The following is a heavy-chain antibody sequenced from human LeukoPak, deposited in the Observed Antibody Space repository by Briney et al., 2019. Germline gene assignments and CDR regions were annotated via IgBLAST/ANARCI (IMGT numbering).Heavy chain of an antibody. CDR2: TYYRSKWYN. D-gene: IGHD3-22*01. CDR3: GRDIPSGYYDY. Sequence: SQTLSLTCAISGDSVSSNSAAWNWIRQPPSRGLEWLGRTYYRSKWYNDYAVSVKSRITINPDTSKNQFSLKLNSVTAADTAVYYCGRDIPSGYYDYWGQGTLVTVSS. CDR1: GDSVSSNSAA. J-gene: IGHJ4*02. V-gene: IGHV6-1*01.